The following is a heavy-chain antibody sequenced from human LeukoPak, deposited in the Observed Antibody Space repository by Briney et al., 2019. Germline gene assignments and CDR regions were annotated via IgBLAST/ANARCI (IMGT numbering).Heavy chain of an antibody. Sequence: GGSLRLSCAASGFTFSSYEMNWVRQAPGKGLEWVGRIKSKTDGGTTDYAAPVKGRFTISRDDSKNTLYLQMNSLKTEDTAVYYCTTGLPYYYDSSGSDYWGQGTLVTVSS. D-gene: IGHD3-22*01. CDR1: GFTFSSYE. J-gene: IGHJ4*02. CDR3: TTGLPYYYDSSGSDY. CDR2: IKSKTDGGTT. V-gene: IGHV3-15*01.